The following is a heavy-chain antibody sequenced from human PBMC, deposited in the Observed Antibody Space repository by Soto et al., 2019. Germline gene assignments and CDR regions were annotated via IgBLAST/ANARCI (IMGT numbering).Heavy chain of an antibody. Sequence: EVQLLESGGGLVQPGGSLRLSCAASGFTFSTYAMNWVRQAPGKGLEWVSTISHNADNTYYAESVKGRFTISRDNSKNTVYLQLNSLRTEDTAIYYCAKKRGSACVVGTFYYLDDWGQGNLRTVSS. V-gene: IGHV3-23*01. CDR1: GFTFSTYA. CDR3: AKKRGSACVVGTFYYLDD. J-gene: IGHJ4*02. CDR2: ISHNADNT. D-gene: IGHD1-1*01.